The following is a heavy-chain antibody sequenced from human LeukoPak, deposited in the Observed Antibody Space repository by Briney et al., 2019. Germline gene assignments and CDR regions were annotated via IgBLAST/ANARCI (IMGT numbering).Heavy chain of an antibody. D-gene: IGHD3-10*01. Sequence: GRSLRLSCAASGFTFSSYGMHWVRQAPGKGLEWVAVISYDGSNKYYADSVKGRFTISRDNSKNTLYLQMNSLRAEDTAVYYCAKDPGFGESRPEHYFDYWGQGTLVTVSS. CDR2: ISYDGSNK. CDR1: GFTFSSYG. J-gene: IGHJ4*02. CDR3: AKDPGFGESRPEHYFDY. V-gene: IGHV3-30*18.